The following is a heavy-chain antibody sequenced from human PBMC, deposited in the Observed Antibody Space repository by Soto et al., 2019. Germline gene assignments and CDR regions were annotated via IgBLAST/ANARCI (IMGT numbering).Heavy chain of an antibody. D-gene: IGHD3-22*01. CDR2: ISAYNGNT. V-gene: IGHV1-18*01. Sequence: ASVKVSCKASGYTFSNYLLHWVRQAPGQRLEWMGWISAYNGNTNYAQKLQGRVTMTTDTSTSTAYMELRSLRSDDTAVYYCARDLEVTMIVVVSMDVWGQGTKVTVSS. CDR1: GYTFSNYL. J-gene: IGHJ6*02. CDR3: ARDLEVTMIVVVSMDV.